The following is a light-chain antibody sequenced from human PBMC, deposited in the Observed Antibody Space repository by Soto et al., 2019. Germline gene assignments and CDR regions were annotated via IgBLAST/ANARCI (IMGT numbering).Light chain of an antibody. Sequence: AIMLTHSPSSLSASVGDRVTITCRASQGISSALAWYQQKPGKAPKLLIYDASSLQAGVPSRFSGSGSGTEFTLTINSLQPEDVATYFCHSRAFGQGTRLEIK. V-gene: IGKV1-13*02. J-gene: IGKJ5*01. CDR2: DAS. CDR3: HSRA. CDR1: QGISSA.